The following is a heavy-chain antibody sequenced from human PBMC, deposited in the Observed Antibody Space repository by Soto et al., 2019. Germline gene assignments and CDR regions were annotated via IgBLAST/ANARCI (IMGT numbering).Heavy chain of an antibody. Sequence: QVQLVQSGAEVKKPGSSVKVSCKASGGTFSSYAISWVRQAPGQGLEWMGGIIPIFGTANYGQNFQGRVTITADASTSTAYMELSSMRSGDTAVYYWASSVGEYYYDGMDVWGQGTTVTVSS. J-gene: IGHJ6*02. V-gene: IGHV1-69*12. D-gene: IGHD1-26*01. CDR1: GGTFSSYA. CDR2: IIPIFGTA. CDR3: ASSVGEYYYDGMDV.